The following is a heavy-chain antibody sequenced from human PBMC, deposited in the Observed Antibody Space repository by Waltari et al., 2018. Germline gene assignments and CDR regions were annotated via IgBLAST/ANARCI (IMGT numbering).Heavy chain of an antibody. CDR2: ISGSGGST. J-gene: IGHJ4*02. V-gene: IGHV3-23*04. D-gene: IGHD3-10*01. CDR3: AKSPGGDY. Sequence: VQLVASGGGLVQPGGSLGSSCAASGFTCPRYRRSWVRQAPGKGLEWVSAISGSGGSTYYADSVKGRFTISRDNSKNTLYLQMNSLRAEDTAVYYWAKSPGGDYWGQGTLVTVSS. CDR1: GFTCPRYR.